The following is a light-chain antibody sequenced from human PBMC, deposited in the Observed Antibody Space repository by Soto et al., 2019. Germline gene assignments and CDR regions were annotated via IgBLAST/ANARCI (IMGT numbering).Light chain of an antibody. CDR2: DVS. J-gene: IGKJ5*01. CDR3: QQYGSSPTIT. Sequence: EVLMTQSPATLSVSPGERATLSCRASQSARSSLGWYQQKPGQPPSLLIYDVSIRATGIPARFNGSGSGTDFTLTISRLETEDFAVYYCQQYGSSPTITFGQGTRLEI. V-gene: IGKV3-20*01. CDR1: QSARSS.